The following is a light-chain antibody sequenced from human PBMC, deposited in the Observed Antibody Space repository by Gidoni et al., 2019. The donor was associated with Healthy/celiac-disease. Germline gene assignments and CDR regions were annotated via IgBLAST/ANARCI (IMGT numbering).Light chain of an antibody. CDR1: QDISNY. V-gene: IGKV1-33*01. CDR3: QQYDNLPWT. J-gene: IGKJ1*01. Sequence: DIQMTQSPSSLSASVGDRVTINCQASQDISNYLNWYQQKPGKAPKLLIYDASNLETGVPSRFSGSGSGTDFTFTISSLQPEDIATYYCQQYDNLPWTFGQGTKVEIK. CDR2: DAS.